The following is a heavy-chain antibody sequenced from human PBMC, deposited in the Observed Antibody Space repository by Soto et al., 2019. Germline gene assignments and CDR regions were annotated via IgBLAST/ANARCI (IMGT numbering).Heavy chain of an antibody. V-gene: IGHV3-21*01. Sequence: LRLSCAASGFTFSTYSMNWVRQAPGKGLEWVSSMSSRSDYIFYADSVKGRFTISRDNAKNSLYLQMNSLRAEDTAVYYCARRYYYDSENRDAFDIWGQGTLVTVSS. J-gene: IGHJ3*02. CDR3: ARRYYYDSENRDAFDI. CDR2: MSSRSDYI. CDR1: GFTFSTYS. D-gene: IGHD3-22*01.